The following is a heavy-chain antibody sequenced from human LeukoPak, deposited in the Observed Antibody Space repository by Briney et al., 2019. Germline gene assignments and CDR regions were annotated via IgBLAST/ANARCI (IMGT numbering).Heavy chain of an antibody. J-gene: IGHJ4*02. CDR2: IWYDGSNK. Sequence: GRSLRLSCAASGFTFSSYGMHWVRQAPGKGLEWVAVIWYDGSNKYYADSVKGRFTISRDNSKNTLYLQMNSLRAEDTAVYYCASTYDSSDYYYGGYFDYWGQGTLVTVSS. CDR3: ASTYDSSDYYYGGYFDY. V-gene: IGHV3-33*01. D-gene: IGHD3-22*01. CDR1: GFTFSSYG.